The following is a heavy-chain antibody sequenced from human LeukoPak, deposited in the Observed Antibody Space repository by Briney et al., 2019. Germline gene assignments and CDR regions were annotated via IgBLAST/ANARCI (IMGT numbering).Heavy chain of an antibody. D-gene: IGHD5/OR15-5a*01. CDR2: VFPHSGGT. Sequence: ASLKVSCKASGYTFTDYYIHWVRQAPGEGLEWVGWVFPHSGGTYYAQRFHGRVAMTTDTSINTAYMELSRLKSDDTGVYFCARPPRDLVSAAPFPFWGQGTLVTVSS. V-gene: IGHV1-2*02. CDR3: ARPPRDLVSAAPFPF. J-gene: IGHJ1*01. CDR1: GYTFTDYY.